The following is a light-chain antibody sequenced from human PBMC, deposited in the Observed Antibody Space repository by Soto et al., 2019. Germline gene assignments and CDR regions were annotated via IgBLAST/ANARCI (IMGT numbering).Light chain of an antibody. CDR3: QQRSNWPRT. CDR1: QSVSSSY. CDR2: GAS. Sequence: EIVSTQSPGTLSLSPGERATLSCRASQSVSSSYLAWYQQKPGQAPRLLISGASTRATGIPARLSGSGSGTDFTLTISSLEPEDFAVYYCQQRSNWPRTFGQGTKVDIK. J-gene: IGKJ1*01. V-gene: IGKV3D-20*02.